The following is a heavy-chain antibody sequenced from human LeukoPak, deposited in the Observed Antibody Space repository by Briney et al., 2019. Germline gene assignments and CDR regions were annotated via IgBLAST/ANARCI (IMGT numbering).Heavy chain of an antibody. Sequence: GSVKVSCKASGYTFTSYDINWVRQATGQGLEWMGWMNPNSGNTGYAQKFQGRVTMTRNTSISTAYMELSSLRAEDTAVYYCAKAGCTNIACRPNVYNWFDPWGQGTLVTVSS. CDR2: MNPNSGNT. D-gene: IGHD2-8*01. CDR3: AKAGCTNIACRPNVYNWFDP. J-gene: IGHJ5*02. V-gene: IGHV1-8*01. CDR1: GYTFTSYD.